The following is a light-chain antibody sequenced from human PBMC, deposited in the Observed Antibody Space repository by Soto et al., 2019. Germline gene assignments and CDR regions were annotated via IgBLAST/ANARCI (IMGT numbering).Light chain of an antibody. CDR3: QQYNNWPGT. J-gene: IGKJ1*01. CDR1: QSISGN. Sequence: EIIITHSPATLSLSPLEIFTVSCMASQSISGNLAWYQHKPGQAPRLLISGASARATAFPARFSGSGSGTEFTLTISSLQSEDFAVYYCQQYNNWPGTFGQGTKVDIK. V-gene: IGKV3-15*01. CDR2: GAS.